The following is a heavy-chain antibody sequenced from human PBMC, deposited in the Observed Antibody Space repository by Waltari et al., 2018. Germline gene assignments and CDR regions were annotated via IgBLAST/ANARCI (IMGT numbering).Heavy chain of an antibody. Sequence: EVQLVESGGGLIQPGGSLRLSCAASGFTVSSNYMSWVRQAPGKGLEWVSVIYSGGSTYYADPVKGRFTISRDNSKNTLYLQMNSLRAEDTAVYYCAREGYCSGGSCYPVDYYGMDVWGQGTTVTVSS. CDR3: AREGYCSGGSCYPVDYYGMDV. D-gene: IGHD2-15*01. V-gene: IGHV3-53*01. J-gene: IGHJ6*02. CDR1: GFTVSSNY. CDR2: IYSGGST.